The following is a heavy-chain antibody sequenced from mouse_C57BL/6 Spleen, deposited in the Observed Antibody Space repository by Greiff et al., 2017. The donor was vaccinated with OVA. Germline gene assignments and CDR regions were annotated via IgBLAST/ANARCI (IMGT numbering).Heavy chain of an antibody. V-gene: IGHV1-50*01. CDR2: IDPSDSYT. Sequence: QVQLQQPGAELVKPGASVKLSCKASGYTFTSYWMQWVKQRPGQGLEWIGEIDPSDSYTNYNQKFKGKATLTVDTSSSTAYMQLSSLTSEDSAVYYCARGGDWDGAYWGQGTLVTVSA. J-gene: IGHJ3*01. D-gene: IGHD4-1*01. CDR1: GYTFTSYW. CDR3: ARGGDWDGAY.